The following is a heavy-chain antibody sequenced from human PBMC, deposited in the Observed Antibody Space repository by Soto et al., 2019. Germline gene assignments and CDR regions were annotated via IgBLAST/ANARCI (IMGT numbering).Heavy chain of an antibody. CDR2: INPDNSNT. Sequence: QVQLVQSGAEVKKPGASVKVPCKASGYNFTDYALHWVRQAPGQGLEWMGWINPDNSNTKYSQKFQGRVTISSDTSANTACMELRSLTSEDTAVYYCAVVFYYYGSGSDSWGQGTLVIASS. CDR3: AVVFYYYGSGSDS. J-gene: IGHJ5*02. CDR1: GYNFTDYA. D-gene: IGHD3-10*01. V-gene: IGHV1-3*01.